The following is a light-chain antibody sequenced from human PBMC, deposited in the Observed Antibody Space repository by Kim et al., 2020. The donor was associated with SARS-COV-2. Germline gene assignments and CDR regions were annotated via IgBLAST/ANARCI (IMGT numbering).Light chain of an antibody. CDR1: QAIRRY. Sequence: SAGVGERVTITCRASQAIRRYVAWYQQRPGKIPKLLINAVSTLQSGVPSRFSGGGSGTDFTLTIRGLQPEDVATYYCQTYDTVPYNFGQGTRLEI. CDR3: QTYDTVPYN. V-gene: IGKV1-27*01. J-gene: IGKJ2*01. CDR2: AVS.